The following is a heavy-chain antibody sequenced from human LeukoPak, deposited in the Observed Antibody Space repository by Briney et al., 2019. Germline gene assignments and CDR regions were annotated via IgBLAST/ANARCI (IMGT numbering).Heavy chain of an antibody. CDR3: AKQLGYCSDGSCYFPY. J-gene: IGHJ4*02. Sequence: GGSLRLSCAASGFTFSSSAMSWVRQAPGKGLEWVSAISNNGGYTYYADSVQGRFTISRDNSKSTLCLQMNSLRAEDTAVYYCAKQLGYCSDGSCYFPYWGRGALVTVSS. V-gene: IGHV3-23*01. CDR1: GFTFSSSA. CDR2: ISNNGGYT. D-gene: IGHD2-15*01.